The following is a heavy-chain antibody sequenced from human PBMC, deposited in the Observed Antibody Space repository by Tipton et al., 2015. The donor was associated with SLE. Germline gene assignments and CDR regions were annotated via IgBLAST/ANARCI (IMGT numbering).Heavy chain of an antibody. D-gene: IGHD6-25*01. CDR3: ARGYSYGRNGWTRRSWFDP. CDR1: GGSFSGYY. V-gene: IGHV4-34*01. CDR2: ISHSGST. J-gene: IGHJ5*02. Sequence: GLVKPSETLSLTCAVYGGSFSGYYWSWIRQSPGKRLDWIGEISHSGSTNHNPSLKSRVTILVDMSKNQFSLKLKSVSAADTAVYYCARGYSYGRNGWTRRSWFDPWGPGTLVTVFS.